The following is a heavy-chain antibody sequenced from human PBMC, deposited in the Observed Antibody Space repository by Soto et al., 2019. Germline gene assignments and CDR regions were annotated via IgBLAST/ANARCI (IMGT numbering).Heavy chain of an antibody. CDR3: AKVRGTRNSNFFDY. CDR2: VNENGGST. J-gene: IGHJ4*02. CDR1: GFTFSSYA. Sequence: PGGSLRLSCAAPGFTFSSYAMNWVRQAPGQGLEWVSAVNENGGSTYYADSVKGRFTISRDNSKNMVYLQMDSLRAEDTALYYCAKVRGTRNSNFFDYWGQGT. V-gene: IGHV3-23*01. D-gene: IGHD4-4*01.